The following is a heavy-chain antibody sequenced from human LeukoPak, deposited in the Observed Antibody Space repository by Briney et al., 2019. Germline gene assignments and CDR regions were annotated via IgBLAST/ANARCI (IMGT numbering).Heavy chain of an antibody. CDR1: GGSVSSGSYY. J-gene: IGHJ4*02. V-gene: IGHV4-61*01. Sequence: KPSETLSLTCTVSGGSVSSGSYYWSWLRQPPGKGLEWIGYIYYSGSTNYNPSLKSRVTISVDTSKNQFSLKLSSVTAADTAVYYCARGFDSSDYYDSSGYYYDYWGQGTLVTVSS. CDR2: IYYSGST. CDR3: ARGFDSSDYYDSSGYYYDY. D-gene: IGHD3-22*01.